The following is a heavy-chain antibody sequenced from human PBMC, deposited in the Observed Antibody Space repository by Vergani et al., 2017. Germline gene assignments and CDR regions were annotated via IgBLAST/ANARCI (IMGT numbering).Heavy chain of an antibody. CDR2: IRSKANSYAT. Sequence: EVQLVESGGGLVQPGGSLKLSCAASGFTFSGSAMHWVRQASGKGLGWVGRIRSKANSYATAYAASVKCRFTISRDDSKNTAYLQMNSLKTEDTAVYYCSRPARYSGYDPGLNGMVVWGQGTTVTVSS. J-gene: IGHJ6*02. D-gene: IGHD5-12*01. V-gene: IGHV3-73*01. CDR3: SRPARYSGYDPGLNGMVV. CDR1: GFTFSGSA.